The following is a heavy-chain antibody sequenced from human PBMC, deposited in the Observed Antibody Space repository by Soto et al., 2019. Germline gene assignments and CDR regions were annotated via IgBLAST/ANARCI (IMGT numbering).Heavy chain of an antibody. CDR2: IKQDGSEK. CDR1: GFTFSSYW. V-gene: IGHV3-7*01. J-gene: IGHJ1*01. CDR3: ARKTKKRHGYKKDLYDF. Sequence: GSLRLSCAASGFTFSSYWMSWVRQAPGKGLEWVANIKQDGSEKNYVDSVKGRFTISRDNTDNLLYLQMNSLRAEDTAIYHCARKTKKRHGYKKDLYDFWAQGTLDPGSS. D-gene: IGHD3-16*01.